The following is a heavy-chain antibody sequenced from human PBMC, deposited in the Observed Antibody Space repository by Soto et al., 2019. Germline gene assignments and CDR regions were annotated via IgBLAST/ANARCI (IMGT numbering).Heavy chain of an antibody. CDR3: EREDYGSGSYGGNWFDG. CDR2: ISYDGGNK. CDR1: GFTFSNYA. D-gene: IGHD3-10*01. V-gene: IGHV3-30-3*01. Sequence: QVQLVESGGGVVQPGRSLRLSCAASGFTFSNYAMHWVRQAPGKGLEWVAYISYDGGNKYYADSVKGRFTISRDNSTNTLYLQTNRLKVEDMAVYYGEREDYGSGSYGGNWFDGWGQGTLVTVCS. J-gene: IGHJ5*02.